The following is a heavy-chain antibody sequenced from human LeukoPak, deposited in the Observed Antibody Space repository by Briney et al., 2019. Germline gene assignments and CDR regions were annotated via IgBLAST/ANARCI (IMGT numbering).Heavy chain of an antibody. V-gene: IGHV4-31*03. CDR3: ARGIIAAAGVPPGY. J-gene: IGHJ4*02. Sequence: SQTLSLICTVSGGSISSGGYYWSWIRQHPGKGLEWIGYIYYSGSTYYNPSLKSRVTISVDTSKNQFSLKLSSVTAADTAVYYCARGIIAAAGVPPGYWGQAALASVCS. CDR1: GGSISSGGYY. CDR2: IYYSGST. D-gene: IGHD6-13*01.